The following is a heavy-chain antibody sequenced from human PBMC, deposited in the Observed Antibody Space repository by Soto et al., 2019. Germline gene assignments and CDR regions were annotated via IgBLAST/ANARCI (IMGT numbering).Heavy chain of an antibody. V-gene: IGHV1-2*02. CDR3: GRGRSGQIVVFY. CDR2: IGPETGAT. D-gene: IGHD1-26*01. Sequence: ASVKVSCKASGYTFTGHYIHWVRQAPEQGPEWMGEIGPETGATRYAQKFQGRVTMTRDMSITTVYMELNNLSPDDTAVYYCGRGRSGQIVVFYWGQGTPVTVSS. J-gene: IGHJ4*02. CDR1: GYTFTGHY.